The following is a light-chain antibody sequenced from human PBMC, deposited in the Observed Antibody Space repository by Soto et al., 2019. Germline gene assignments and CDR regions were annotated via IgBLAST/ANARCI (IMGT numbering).Light chain of an antibody. V-gene: IGKV1-39*01. CDR2: AAS. CDR1: QSINSY. J-gene: IGKJ1*01. CDR3: QQSYSTSWT. Sequence: DIQMTQSPSSQSASVGDRVTITCRASQSINSYLNWYQQKPGKAPKLLIYAASSLQSGVPSRFSGSGSGTDFTLTISSLQPEDFATYYCQQSYSTSWTFGQGTKVDIK.